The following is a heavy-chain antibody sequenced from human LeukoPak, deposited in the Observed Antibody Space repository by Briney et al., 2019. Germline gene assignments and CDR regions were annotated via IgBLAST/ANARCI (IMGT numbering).Heavy chain of an antibody. CDR3: ARTTYYYYDSSGYATFDY. V-gene: IGHV2-70*11. CDR2: IDWDDDK. CDR1: GFSLSTSGMC. D-gene: IGHD3-22*01. Sequence: ESGPALVKPTQTLTLTCTFSGFSLSTSGMCVSWIRQPPGKALEWLARIDWDDDKYYSTSLKTRLTISKDTSKNQVVLTMTNMDPVDTATYYCARTTYYYYDSSGYATFDYWGQGTLVTVSS. J-gene: IGHJ4*02.